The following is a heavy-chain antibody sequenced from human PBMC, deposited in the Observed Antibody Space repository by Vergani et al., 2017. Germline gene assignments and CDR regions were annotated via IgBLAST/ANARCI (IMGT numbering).Heavy chain of an antibody. V-gene: IGHV1-8*03. CDR2: MNPNSGNT. Sequence: QVQLVQSGAEVKKPGSSVKVSCKASGGTFSSYDINWVRQATGQGLEWMGWMNPNSGNTGYAQKFQGRVTITRNTSISTAYMELSSLRSEDTAVYYCAREYYDILTGSYYYYGMDVWGQGTTVTVSS. CDR3: AREYYDILTGSYYYYGMDV. J-gene: IGHJ6*02. CDR1: GGTFSSYD. D-gene: IGHD3-9*01.